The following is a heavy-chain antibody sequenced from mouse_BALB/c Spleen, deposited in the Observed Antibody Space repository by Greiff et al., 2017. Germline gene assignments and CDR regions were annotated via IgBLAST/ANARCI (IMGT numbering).Heavy chain of an antibody. D-gene: IGHD2-14*01. CDR3: ASWVRNAMDY. CDR1: GFNIQDTY. Sequence: VQLQQSGAELVKPGASVKLSCTASGFNIQDTYMHWVKQRPEQGLEWIGRIDPANGNTKYDPKFQGKATITADTSSNTAYLQLSSLTSEDTAVYYCASWVRNAMDYGGQGTSVTVSS. V-gene: IGHV14-3*02. CDR2: IDPANGNT. J-gene: IGHJ4*01.